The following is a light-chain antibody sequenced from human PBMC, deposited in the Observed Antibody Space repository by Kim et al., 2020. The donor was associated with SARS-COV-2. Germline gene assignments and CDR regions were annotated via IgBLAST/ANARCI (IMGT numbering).Light chain of an antibody. V-gene: IGLV2-11*01. Sequence: PGQSVTISCTGTSSDVGGYNYVSWYQQHPGKAPKLMIYDVSKRLSGVPDRFSGSKSGNTASLTISGLQAEDEADYYCCSYAGSCYVFGTGTKVTVL. CDR1: SSDVGGYNY. J-gene: IGLJ1*01. CDR2: DVS. CDR3: CSYAGSCYV.